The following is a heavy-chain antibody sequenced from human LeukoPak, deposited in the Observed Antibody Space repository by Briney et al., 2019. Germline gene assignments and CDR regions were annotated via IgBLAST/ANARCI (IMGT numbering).Heavy chain of an antibody. CDR1: GFTFSSYS. CDR2: ISSSSSYI. D-gene: IGHD2-2*01. V-gene: IGHV3-21*01. Sequence: PGGSLRLSCAASGFTFSSYSMNWVRQAPGKGLEWVSSISSSSSYIYYADSVRGRFTISRDNAKNSLYLQMNSLRAEDTAVYYCARLYCSSTSCHFDYLGQGTLVTVSS. J-gene: IGHJ4*02. CDR3: ARLYCSSTSCHFDY.